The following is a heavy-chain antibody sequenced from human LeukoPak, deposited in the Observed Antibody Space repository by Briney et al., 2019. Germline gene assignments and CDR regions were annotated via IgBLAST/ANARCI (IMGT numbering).Heavy chain of an antibody. Sequence: GGSLRLSYAASGFTFSSYAMHWVRQATGKGLEYVSAISSNGGSTYYANSVKGRFTISSDNSKNTLYLQMGSLRAEDMAVYYCARGGMVGAAHAFDIWGQGTMVTVSS. CDR3: ARGGMVGAAHAFDI. J-gene: IGHJ3*02. D-gene: IGHD2-15*01. V-gene: IGHV3-64*01. CDR1: GFTFSSYA. CDR2: ISSNGGST.